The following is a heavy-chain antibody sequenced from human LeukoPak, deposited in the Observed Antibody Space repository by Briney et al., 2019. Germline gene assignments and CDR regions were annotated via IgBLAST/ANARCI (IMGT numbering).Heavy chain of an antibody. D-gene: IGHD4-23*01. Sequence: GGSLRLSCAASGFTFRAYAMSWVRQAPGKGLEWVSYISSSGSTIYYADSVKGRFTVYRDNAKNSLYLQMNSLRAEDTAVYYCARRYYGGNSEIDYWGQGTLVTVSS. CDR1: GFTFRAYA. J-gene: IGHJ4*02. CDR3: ARRYYGGNSEIDY. CDR2: ISSSGSTI. V-gene: IGHV3-48*03.